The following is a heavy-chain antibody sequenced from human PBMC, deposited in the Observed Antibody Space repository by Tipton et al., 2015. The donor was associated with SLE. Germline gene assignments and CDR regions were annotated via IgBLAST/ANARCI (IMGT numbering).Heavy chain of an antibody. CDR3: ARGPDRGYHFDY. V-gene: IGHV4-39*07. CDR1: GGSMRRGGYC. J-gene: IGHJ4*02. D-gene: IGHD3-10*01. CDR2: MFYSGSP. Sequence: TLSLTCTVSGGSMRRGGYCWAWIRQPPGKGVEWIGRMFYSGSPYYSLSLKSRVTMSLDTSKKQFSLKLSSVTAADTAVYYCARGPDRGYHFDYWGQGTLVTVS.